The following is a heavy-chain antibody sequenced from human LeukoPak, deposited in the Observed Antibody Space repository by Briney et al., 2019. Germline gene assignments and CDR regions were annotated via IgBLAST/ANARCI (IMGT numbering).Heavy chain of an antibody. J-gene: IGHJ6*02. Sequence: GGSLRLSCAASGFTVSSNYMSWVRQAPGKGLEWVSVIHSGGSTYYADSVKGRFTISRDNSKNTLYLQMNSLRAEDTAVYYCAREAAAAGASYYYYYYGMDVWGQGTTVTVSS. CDR2: IHSGGST. D-gene: IGHD6-13*01. CDR1: GFTVSSNY. CDR3: AREAAAAGASYYYYYYGMDV. V-gene: IGHV3-66*01.